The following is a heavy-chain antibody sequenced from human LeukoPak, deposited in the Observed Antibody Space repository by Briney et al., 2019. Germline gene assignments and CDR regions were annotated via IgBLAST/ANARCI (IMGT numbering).Heavy chain of an antibody. CDR1: GYTFTSYY. D-gene: IGHD3-3*01. V-gene: IGHV1-46*03. CDR2: INPSGGST. Sequence: ASVKVSCKASGYTFTSYYMHWVRQAPGQGLEWMGIINPSGGSTSYAQKFQGRVTMTRDTSTSTVYMELSSLRSEDTAVYYCARGVRFLEWADRETPSHFDPWGRGTLVTVSS. CDR3: ARGVRFLEWADRETPSHFDP. J-gene: IGHJ5*02.